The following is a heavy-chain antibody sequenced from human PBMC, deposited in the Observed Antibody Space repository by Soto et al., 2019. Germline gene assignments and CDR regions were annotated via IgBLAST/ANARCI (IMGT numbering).Heavy chain of an antibody. J-gene: IGHJ6*02. CDR1: GYTFTSYG. CDR2: ISAYNGNT. D-gene: IGHD5-18*01. V-gene: IGHV1-18*01. CDR3: ARMIPPRYSYGYYGMDV. Sequence: ASVKVSCKASGYTFTSYGISWVRQAPGQGLEWMGWISAYNGNTNYAQKLQGRVTMTTDTSTSTAYMELRSLRSDDTAVYYCARMIPPRYSYGYYGMDVWGQGTTVTVSS.